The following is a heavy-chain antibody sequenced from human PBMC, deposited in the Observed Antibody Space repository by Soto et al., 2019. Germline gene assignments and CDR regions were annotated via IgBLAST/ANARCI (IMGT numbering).Heavy chain of an antibody. V-gene: IGHV3-48*02. CDR2: ISSSSSTI. Sequence: PGWSLRLSCASSVFTFSSYSMNWVRQAPGKGLEWVSYISSSSSTIYYADSVKGRFTISRDNAKNSLYLQMNSLRDEDTAVYYCARDSSGGYSGYDPLSFDYWGQGTLVTVSS. CDR1: VFTFSSYS. J-gene: IGHJ4*02. CDR3: ARDSSGGYSGYDPLSFDY. D-gene: IGHD5-12*01.